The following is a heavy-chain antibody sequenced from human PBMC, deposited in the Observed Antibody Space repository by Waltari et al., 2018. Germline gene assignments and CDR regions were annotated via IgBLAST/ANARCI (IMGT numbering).Heavy chain of an antibody. J-gene: IGHJ6*03. V-gene: IGHV3-21*04. CDR3: ASHFEDYYYYMDV. CDR2: IGANGDYI. CDR1: GFSFHSYT. Sequence: EVQLVESGGGLVTPGESLRLSCVASGFSFHSYTMNWDRQAPGKGLEWVSSIGANGDYIYYADSVRGRFTTSRDNARNSLYLQMTSLRVDDSAIYFCASHFEDYYYYMDVWGKGTTVTVSS.